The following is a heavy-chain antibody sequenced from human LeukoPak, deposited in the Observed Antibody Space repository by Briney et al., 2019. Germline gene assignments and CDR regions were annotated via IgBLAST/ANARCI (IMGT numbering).Heavy chain of an antibody. CDR1: GGSISTSY. CDR3: ARDIVGVPSVYNWFDP. D-gene: IGHD2-2*01. V-gene: IGHV4-4*07. CDR2: IYPSGTT. J-gene: IGHJ5*02. Sequence: SETLSLTCTVSGGSISTSYWSWIRQPAGKGPGWLGRIYPSGTTFYNPSLKSRVTMSVDTSKNQFSLKLSSVTAADTAVYYCARDIVGVPSVYNWFDPWGQGTLVTVSS.